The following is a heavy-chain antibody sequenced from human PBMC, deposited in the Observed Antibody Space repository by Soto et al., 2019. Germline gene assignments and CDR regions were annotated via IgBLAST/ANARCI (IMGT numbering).Heavy chain of an antibody. D-gene: IGHD2-21*01. J-gene: IGHJ4*02. CDR3: AITYCRDNACPRDFAF. CDR2: FIPILDMA. V-gene: IGHV1-69*02. Sequence: QVQVVQSGAEVKKPESSVKVSCKPSGGTFNTYTVNWVRLAPGHGLEWMGRFIPILDMANYAQKFQDRVTITADRSTFTAYMALNSLTSDDTAVYYCAITYCRDNACPRDFAFWGPGTRVTVSS. CDR1: GGTFNTYT.